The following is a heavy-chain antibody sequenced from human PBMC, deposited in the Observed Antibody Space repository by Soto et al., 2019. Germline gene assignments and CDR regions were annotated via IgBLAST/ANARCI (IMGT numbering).Heavy chain of an antibody. CDR3: ARDVNERATSAFDI. Sequence: GGSLRLPCAASGFTFSSYSMNWVRQAPGKGLEWVSSISSSSSYIYYADSVKGRFTISRDNAKNSLYLQMNSLRAEDTAVYYCARDVNERATSAFDIWGQGTMVTVSS. CDR1: GFTFSSYS. CDR2: ISSSSSYI. J-gene: IGHJ3*02. V-gene: IGHV3-21*01. D-gene: IGHD1-26*01.